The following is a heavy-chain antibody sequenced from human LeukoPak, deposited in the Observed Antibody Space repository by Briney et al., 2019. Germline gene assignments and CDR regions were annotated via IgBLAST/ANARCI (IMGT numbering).Heavy chain of an antibody. CDR3: ARDHLSGGVVIYYFDY. CDR2: IIPVFGTA. Sequence: SVKVSCKASGYTFTGYYMHWVRQAPGQGLEWMGRIIPVFGTANYAQKFQGRVTITTDESTSTAYMELSSLRSEDTAVYYCARDHLSGGVVIYYFDYWGQGTLVAVSS. V-gene: IGHV1-69*05. CDR1: GYTFTGYY. J-gene: IGHJ4*02. D-gene: IGHD3-3*01.